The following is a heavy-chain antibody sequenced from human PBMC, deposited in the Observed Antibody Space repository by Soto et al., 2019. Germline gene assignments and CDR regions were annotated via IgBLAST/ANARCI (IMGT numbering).Heavy chain of an antibody. CDR3: ARALTGYGMDV. J-gene: IGHJ6*02. CDR1: RYIFINYG. Sequence: QVQLVQSGVEVREPGASVKVSCKAVRYIFINYGVSWVRQAPGQGLEWMGWITTYNGNTEYAQKFQGRVTMTTDASTSTAYMELGSLRSDDTAIYYCARALTGYGMDVWGQGTTVTVSS. CDR2: ITTYNGNT. V-gene: IGHV1-18*01.